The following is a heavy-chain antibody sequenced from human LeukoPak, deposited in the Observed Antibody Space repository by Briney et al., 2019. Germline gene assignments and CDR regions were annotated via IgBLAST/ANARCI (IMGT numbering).Heavy chain of an antibody. CDR2: IYYSGST. J-gene: IGHJ4*02. Sequence: PSETLSLTCTVSGVSISSYYWSWIRQPPGKGLEWIGYIYYSGSTSYNPSLMSRVTISVDTSNNQFSLKLSSVTAADTAVYYCARAAQDTALAADYWGQGTLVTVSS. CDR1: GVSISSYY. CDR3: ARAAQDTALAADY. D-gene: IGHD5-18*01. V-gene: IGHV4-59*01.